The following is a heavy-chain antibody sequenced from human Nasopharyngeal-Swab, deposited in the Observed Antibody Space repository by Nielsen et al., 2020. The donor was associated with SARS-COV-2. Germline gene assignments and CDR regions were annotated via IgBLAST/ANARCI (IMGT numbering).Heavy chain of an antibody. CDR3: AKEGATGWFDP. V-gene: IGHV4-59*11. Sequence: SETLSLTCTVSGVSITSQYWSWTRQPPGKGLEWIGYISHNSGTSYNPSLKSRVTMFMETSKNPFSLRLRSVTAADTAVYYCAKEGATGWFDPWGQGTLVTVSS. J-gene: IGHJ5*02. CDR1: GVSITSQY. CDR2: ISHNSGT.